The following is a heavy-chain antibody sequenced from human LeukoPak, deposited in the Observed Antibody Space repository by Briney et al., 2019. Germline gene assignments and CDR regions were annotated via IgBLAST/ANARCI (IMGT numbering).Heavy chain of an antibody. CDR3: ARAVAGTDWFDP. V-gene: IGHV3-21*01. Sequence: GGSLRLSCAASGFTFSSYSMNWVRQAPGKGLEWVSSISSSSSYIYYADSVKGRFTTSRDNDKNSLYLQMNSLRAEDTAVYYCARAVAGTDWFDPWGQGTLVTVSS. D-gene: IGHD6-19*01. CDR2: ISSSSSYI. J-gene: IGHJ5*02. CDR1: GFTFSSYS.